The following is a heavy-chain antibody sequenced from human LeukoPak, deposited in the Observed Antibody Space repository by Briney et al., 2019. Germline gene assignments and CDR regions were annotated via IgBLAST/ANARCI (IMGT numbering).Heavy chain of an antibody. Sequence: GGSLRLSCAASGFTFSNAWMSWVRQAPGKGLECVGRIRGKTDGGTTDYAAPVKGRFTISRDDSKNTLYLQMNSLKTEDTAVYYCTTDLGYYDSSGYPYWGQGTLVTVSS. CDR3: TTDLGYYDSSGYPY. J-gene: IGHJ4*02. D-gene: IGHD3-22*01. V-gene: IGHV3-15*01. CDR2: IRGKTDGGTT. CDR1: GFTFSNAW.